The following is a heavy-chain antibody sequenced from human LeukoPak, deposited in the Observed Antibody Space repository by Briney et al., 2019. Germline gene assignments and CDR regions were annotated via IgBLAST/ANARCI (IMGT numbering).Heavy chain of an antibody. Sequence: GGSLRLSCAASGFTFSSYSMNWVRQAPGKGLEWVSSISSSSSYIYYADSVKGRFTISRDNSKNTLYLQMNSLRAEDTAVYYCAKAYLEPPVYYYDSSGYYNRAFDIWGQGTMVTVSS. V-gene: IGHV3-21*04. J-gene: IGHJ3*02. D-gene: IGHD3-22*01. CDR2: ISSSSSYI. CDR1: GFTFSSYS. CDR3: AKAYLEPPVYYYDSSGYYNRAFDI.